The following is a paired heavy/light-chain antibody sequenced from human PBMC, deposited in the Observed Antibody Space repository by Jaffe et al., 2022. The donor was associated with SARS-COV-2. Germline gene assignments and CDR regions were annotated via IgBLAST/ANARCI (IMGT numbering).Light chain of an antibody. CDR1: QSVFYNSMKKNY. J-gene: IGKJ2*01. Sequence: DVVMTQFPDSLAVSLGERATINCKSSQSVFYNSMKKNYLAWYQKKPGQPPKLLIYWASTRESGVSDRFSGSGSGTDFTLTISSLQAEDAAVYYCQQYDTTPYTFGQGTKLEI. CDR2: WAS. CDR3: QQYDTTPYT. V-gene: IGKV4-1*01.
Heavy chain of an antibody. Sequence: EVHLVESGGGLVEPGKSMRLSCIASGFTFGDYTMNWFRQAPGKGLEWVGFIRSNAYGGSTEYAASVKDRFIISRDDSNSIAYLQMNSLKTEDTAVYYCARDDYDVWSKYHVSAFDIWGQGTVVTISS. CDR2: IRSNAYGGST. J-gene: IGHJ3*02. D-gene: IGHD3-3*01. CDR3: ARDDYDVWSKYHVSAFDI. CDR1: GFTFGDYT. V-gene: IGHV3-49*03.